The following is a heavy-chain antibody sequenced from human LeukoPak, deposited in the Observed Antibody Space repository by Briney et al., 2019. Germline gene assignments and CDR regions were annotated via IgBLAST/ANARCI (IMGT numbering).Heavy chain of an antibody. CDR2: ISSSGSTI. Sequence: RGSLRLSCAASGFTISDYYMSWIRQAPGKGLEWVSYISSSGSTIYYADSVKGRFTISRDNAKNSLYLQMNSLRAEDTALYYCAKGHSSYYYDSSGYYPNYYFDYWGQGTLVTVSS. D-gene: IGHD3-22*01. CDR1: GFTISDYY. V-gene: IGHV3-11*01. CDR3: AKGHSSYYYDSSGYYPNYYFDY. J-gene: IGHJ4*02.